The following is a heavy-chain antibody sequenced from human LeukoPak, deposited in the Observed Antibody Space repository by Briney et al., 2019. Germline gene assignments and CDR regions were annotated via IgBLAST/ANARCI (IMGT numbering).Heavy chain of an antibody. V-gene: IGHV3-23*01. CDR2: ISGSGGST. CDR3: AKSGDYSHYYYMDV. CDR1: GFTFSSYC. Sequence: GGSLRLSCAASGFTFSSYCMSWVRQAPGKGLEWVSAISGSGGSTYYADSGKGRCTISRDNSKNTLYLQVNSRRAEDTAVYYCAKSGDYSHYYYMDVWGKGTTVTISS. J-gene: IGHJ6*03. D-gene: IGHD2-21*02.